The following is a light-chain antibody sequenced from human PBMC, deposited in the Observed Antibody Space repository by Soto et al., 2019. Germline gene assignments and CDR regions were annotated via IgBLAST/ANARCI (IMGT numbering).Light chain of an antibody. CDR2: AAS. CDR1: QSISTY. CDR3: HQTYKIVWT. J-gene: IGKJ1*01. Sequence: DIQMTQSPSSLSASVGDRVTITCRASQSISTYLNWYQQKPGKAPKLLLSAASSLQSGVPSRFSGSGSGTEFTHTISSLQPEDIATYHCHQTYKIVWTFGQGTKVDIK. V-gene: IGKV1-39*01.